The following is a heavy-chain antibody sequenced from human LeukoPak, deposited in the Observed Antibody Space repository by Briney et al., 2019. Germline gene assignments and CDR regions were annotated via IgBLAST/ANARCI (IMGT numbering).Heavy chain of an antibody. CDR1: GGSFSGCY. CDR2: INYSGST. V-gene: IGHV4-34*01. CDR3: ARGRTGITMVRGVIQKSLYYFDY. D-gene: IGHD3-10*01. J-gene: IGHJ4*02. Sequence: SETLSLTCAVYGGSFSGCYWSWIRQPPGKGLEWIGEINYSGSTNYNPSLKSRVTISVDTSKNQFSLKLSSVTAADTAVYYCARGRTGITMVRGVIQKSLYYFDYWGQGTLVTVSS.